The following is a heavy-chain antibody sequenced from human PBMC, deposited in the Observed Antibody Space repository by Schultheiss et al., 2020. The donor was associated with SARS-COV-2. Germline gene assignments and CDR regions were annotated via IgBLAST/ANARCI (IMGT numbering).Heavy chain of an antibody. J-gene: IGHJ4*02. Sequence: SQTLSLTCTVSGGSISSSSYYWGWIRQPPGKGLEWIGSIYHSGSTYYNPSLKSRVTISVDTSKNQFSLKLSSVTAADTAVYYCARGEGYCTGGVCYDYYFDYWGQGTLVTVSS. D-gene: IGHD2-8*02. CDR2: IYHSGST. CDR3: ARGEGYCTGGVCYDYYFDY. V-gene: IGHV4-39*07. CDR1: GGSISSSSYY.